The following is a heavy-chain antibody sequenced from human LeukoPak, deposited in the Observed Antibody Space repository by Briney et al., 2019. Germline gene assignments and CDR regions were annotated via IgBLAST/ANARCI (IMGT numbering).Heavy chain of an antibody. J-gene: IGHJ6*03. CDR1: GCSISRYY. D-gene: IGHD1-26*01. Sequence: SETLSLTCTVSGCSISRYYWSWIRHPPGTGMGWIWYISYSAHTSYNPSLKTRVTISLDTSKRQFSMKLTSVTAADTGVYYCARIRGWEGSRYYYYYYMDVWGKGTTVTVSS. CDR2: ISYSAHT. CDR3: ARIRGWEGSRYYYYYYMDV. V-gene: IGHV4-59*01.